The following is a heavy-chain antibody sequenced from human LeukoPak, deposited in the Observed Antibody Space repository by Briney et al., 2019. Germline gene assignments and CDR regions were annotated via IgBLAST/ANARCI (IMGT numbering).Heavy chain of an antibody. CDR1: GGTFSSYT. CDR3: SSSHQVYYYYYGMDV. Sequence: ASVKVSCKASGGTFSSYTISWVRPAPGQGLEWMGRFIPILGIANYAQKFQGRVTITADKSTSTAYMELSSLRSEDTAVYYCSSSHQVYYYYYGMDVWGQGTTVTVSS. D-gene: IGHD6-6*01. CDR2: FIPILGIA. J-gene: IGHJ6*02. V-gene: IGHV1-69*02.